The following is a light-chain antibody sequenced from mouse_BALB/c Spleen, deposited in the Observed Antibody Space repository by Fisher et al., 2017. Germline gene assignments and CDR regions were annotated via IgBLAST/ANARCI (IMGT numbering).Light chain of an antibody. J-gene: IGKJ5*01. Sequence: IVLTQSPAIMSASLGEKVTMSCRASSSVNYMYWYQQKSGTSPKRWIYDTSKLASGVPARFSGSGSGTSYSLTISSMEAEDAADYYCHQWSSYPTFGAGTKLELK. CDR2: DTS. V-gene: IGKV4-59*01. CDR1: SSVNY. CDR3: HQWSSYPT.